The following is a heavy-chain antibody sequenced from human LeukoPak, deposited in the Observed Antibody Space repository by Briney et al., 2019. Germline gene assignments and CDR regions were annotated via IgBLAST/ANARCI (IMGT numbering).Heavy chain of an antibody. D-gene: IGHD3-22*01. CDR1: GYTFTTDG. V-gene: IGHV1-18*01. CDR2: ISTYNANT. Sequence: ASVKVSCKTSGYTFTTDGISWVRQAPGQGLEWMGWISTYNANTKYAQKFQGRVAMTTDTSTSTAYMELRSLRSDDTAVYYCARGGYYYDSSGYRYWGQGTLVTVSS. J-gene: IGHJ4*02. CDR3: ARGGYYYDSSGYRY.